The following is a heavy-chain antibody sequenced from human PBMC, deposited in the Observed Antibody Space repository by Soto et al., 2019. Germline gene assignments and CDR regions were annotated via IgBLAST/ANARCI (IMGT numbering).Heavy chain of an antibody. CDR1: GFTVSSNY. D-gene: IGHD6-6*01. Sequence: PGGSLRLSCAASGFTVSSNYMSWVRQAPGKGLEWVATINLDGSENSYVDSVKGRFTISRDNDKKSLYLQMNSLRAEDTAVYYCARDLGYSSSSATNSWGQGTLVTVSS. V-gene: IGHV3-7*01. CDR2: INLDGSEN. J-gene: IGHJ4*02. CDR3: ARDLGYSSSSATNS.